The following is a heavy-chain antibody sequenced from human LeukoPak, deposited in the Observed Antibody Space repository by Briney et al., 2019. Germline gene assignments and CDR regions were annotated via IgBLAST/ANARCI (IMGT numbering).Heavy chain of an antibody. Sequence: KASGTLSLTCAVSGGSISSSNWWSWVRQPPGKGLEWIGEIYHSGSTNYNPSLKSRVTISVDTSKNQLSLTVNSVTAADTAVYYCTRGSTLADDYWGQGILVTVSP. CDR1: GGSISSSNW. D-gene: IGHD5/OR15-5a*01. CDR3: TRGSTLADDY. V-gene: IGHV4-4*02. J-gene: IGHJ4*02. CDR2: IYHSGST.